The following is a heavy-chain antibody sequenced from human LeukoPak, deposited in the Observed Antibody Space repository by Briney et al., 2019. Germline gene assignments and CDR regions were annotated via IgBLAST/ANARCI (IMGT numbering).Heavy chain of an antibody. Sequence: GGSLRLSCAASGFTFSDYYMSWIRQAPGKGLEWVSYISSSGSTIYYADSVKGRFTISRNNAKNSLYLQMNSLRTEDMALYYCTKETNGYIYGYFDYWGQGTLVTVSS. CDR3: TKETNGYIYGYFDY. CDR2: ISSSGSTI. CDR1: GFTFSDYY. V-gene: IGHV3-11*01. D-gene: IGHD5-18*01. J-gene: IGHJ4*02.